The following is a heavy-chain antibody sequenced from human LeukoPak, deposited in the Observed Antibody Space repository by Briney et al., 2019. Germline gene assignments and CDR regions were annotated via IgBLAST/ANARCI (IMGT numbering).Heavy chain of an antibody. Sequence: GESLKISCKGFGYPFTNYWIGWVRQMPGKGREWMGIIFPGDFDTRYSPSFQGQVTISADKSIGTAYLQLSSLKASDSAMYYCARRHLSGGDPYYFDYWGQGTLVTVSS. CDR1: GYPFTNYW. V-gene: IGHV5-51*01. D-gene: IGHD2-21*01. J-gene: IGHJ4*02. CDR2: IFPGDFDT. CDR3: ARRHLSGGDPYYFDY.